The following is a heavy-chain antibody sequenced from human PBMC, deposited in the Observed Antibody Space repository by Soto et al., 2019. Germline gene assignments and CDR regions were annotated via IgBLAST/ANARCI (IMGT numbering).Heavy chain of an antibody. Sequence: GGSLRLSCAASGFTFSSYAMIWVRQAPGKGLEWVSAISGSGGSTYYADSVKGRFTISRDNSKNTLYLQMNSLRAEDTAVYYRAKDRPYYDFWSGYYNAFDIWGQGTMVTVSS. CDR3: AKDRPYYDFWSGYYNAFDI. CDR1: GFTFSSYA. D-gene: IGHD3-3*01. CDR2: ISGSGGST. J-gene: IGHJ3*02. V-gene: IGHV3-23*01.